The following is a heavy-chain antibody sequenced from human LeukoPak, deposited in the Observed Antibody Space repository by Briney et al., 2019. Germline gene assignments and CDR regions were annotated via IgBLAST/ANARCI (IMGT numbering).Heavy chain of an antibody. CDR1: GGSFSGYY. Sequence: SETLSLTCAVYGGSFSGYYWSWIRQPPGKGLEWIGEINHSGSTNYNPSLKSRVTISVDTSKNQFSLKLSSVTAADTAVYYCARGPPTVTRFDYWGQGTLVTVSS. CDR2: INHSGST. J-gene: IGHJ4*02. V-gene: IGHV4-34*01. D-gene: IGHD4-17*01. CDR3: ARGPPTVTRFDY.